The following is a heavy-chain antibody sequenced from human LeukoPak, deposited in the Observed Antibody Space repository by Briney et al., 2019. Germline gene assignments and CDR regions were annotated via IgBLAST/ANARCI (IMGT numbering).Heavy chain of an antibody. CDR2: INSDGSST. V-gene: IGHV3-74*01. D-gene: IGHD3-10*01. CDR3: ARDNVLLWFGESYNWFDP. Sequence: LPGGSLRLSCAASGFTFSSYWMHWVRQAPGKGLVWVSRINSDGSSTSYADSVKGRFTISRDNAKNTLYLQMNSLRAEDTAVYYCARDNVLLWFGESYNWFDPWGQGTLVTVSS. J-gene: IGHJ5*02. CDR1: GFTFSSYW.